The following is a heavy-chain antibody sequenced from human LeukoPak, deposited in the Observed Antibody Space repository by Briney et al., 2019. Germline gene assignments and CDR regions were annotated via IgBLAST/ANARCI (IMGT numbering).Heavy chain of an antibody. V-gene: IGHV3-7*01. D-gene: IGHD4-17*01. Sequence: GGSLRLSCTASGFSFGYYWMTWVRQAPGKGLEWVANIREDGKVIHYVDSVSGRFTISRDNTKNSLYLRMNSLRGEDTALYYCARDSSPSSGDYYWDAFDSWGQGTLVTVSS. CDR2: IREDGKVI. CDR3: ARDSSPSSGDYYWDAFDS. CDR1: GFSFGYYW. J-gene: IGHJ3*02.